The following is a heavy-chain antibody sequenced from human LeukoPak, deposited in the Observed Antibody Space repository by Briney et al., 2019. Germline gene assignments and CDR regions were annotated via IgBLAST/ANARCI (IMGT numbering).Heavy chain of an antibody. D-gene: IGHD2/OR15-2a*01. CDR3: ARVLPVPYLLDS. CDR2: FFQSEKS. J-gene: IGHJ4*02. Sequence: PSETLSLTCAISGHSSTRGYYWAWFRQSPGKGLEWIATFFQSEKSFYNASLKSRVIMSLDTSKSQFSLNLTSVTAPDTAVYYCARVLPVPYLLDSWGQGTHVTVSS. V-gene: IGHV4-38-2*01. CDR1: GHSSTRGYY.